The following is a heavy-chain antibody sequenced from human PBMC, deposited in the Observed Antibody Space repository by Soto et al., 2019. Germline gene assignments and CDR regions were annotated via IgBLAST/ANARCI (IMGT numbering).Heavy chain of an antibody. D-gene: IGHD5-12*01. J-gene: IGHJ4*02. CDR2: ISTYNGNT. CDR3: ERDAIIHDY. Sequence: ASVKVSCKTSGYTFTNYDITWVRQAPGQGLEWMGWISTYNGNTNYAQKFQGRVTMTTDTSTSTAYMELRSLRSDDTAVYYCERDAIIHDYWGQVTLVTVSS. V-gene: IGHV1-18*01. CDR1: GYTFTNYD.